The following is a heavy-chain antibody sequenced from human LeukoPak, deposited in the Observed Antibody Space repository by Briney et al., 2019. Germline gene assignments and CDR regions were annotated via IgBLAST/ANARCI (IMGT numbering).Heavy chain of an antibody. V-gene: IGHV3-7*01. CDR1: GFLFSSYW. D-gene: IGHD2-2*01. CDR3: ATIRSTSCYGYYMDV. Sequence: PGGSLRLSCAASGFLFSSYWMSWVRQAPGKGLEWVANIKHDGSDKYYVDSVTGRFTISRDNAKNSLSLQMNSLRVEDTAVHYCATIRSTSCYGYYMDVWGKGTTVTVSS. J-gene: IGHJ6*03. CDR2: IKHDGSDK.